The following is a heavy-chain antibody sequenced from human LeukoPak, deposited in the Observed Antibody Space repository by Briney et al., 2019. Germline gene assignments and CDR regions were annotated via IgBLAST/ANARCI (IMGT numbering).Heavy chain of an antibody. CDR3: AKDLIRYYYDSSGYPPNFDY. D-gene: IGHD3-22*01. CDR1: GFTFSSYA. J-gene: IGHJ4*02. V-gene: IGHV3-23*01. Sequence: GGSLRLSCAASGFTFSSYAMSWVRQAPGKGLEWVSAISGSGGSTYCADSVKGRFTISRDNSKNTLYLQMNSLRAEDTAVYYCAKDLIRYYYDSSGYPPNFDYWGQGTLVTVSS. CDR2: ISGSGGST.